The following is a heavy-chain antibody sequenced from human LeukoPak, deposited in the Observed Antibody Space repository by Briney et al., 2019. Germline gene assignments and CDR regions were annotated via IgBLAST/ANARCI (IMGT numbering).Heavy chain of an antibody. J-gene: IGHJ1*01. D-gene: IGHD3-22*01. Sequence: PGGSLRLSCAASGFTFRTFGMNWVRQAPGKELEWVSYISSDSSYICYADSVKGRFTIYRDNAKNSLYLQMNSLRAEDTAVYYCARGKYDSSPFLQHWGQGTLVTVSS. V-gene: IGHV3-21*04. CDR1: GFTFRTFG. CDR3: ARGKYDSSPFLQH. CDR2: ISSDSSYI.